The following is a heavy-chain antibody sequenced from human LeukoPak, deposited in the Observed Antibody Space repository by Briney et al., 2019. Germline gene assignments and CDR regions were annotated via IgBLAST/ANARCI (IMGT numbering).Heavy chain of an antibody. Sequence: GGSLRLSCAASGFTFSSYWMSWVRQAPGKGLEWVANIKQDGSEKYYVDSVKGRFTISRDNAKNPLYLQMNSLRAEDTAVYYCARDVSSGWYGDDYWGQGTLVTVSS. D-gene: IGHD6-19*01. V-gene: IGHV3-7*03. CDR1: GFTFSSYW. J-gene: IGHJ4*02. CDR3: ARDVSSGWYGDDY. CDR2: IKQDGSEK.